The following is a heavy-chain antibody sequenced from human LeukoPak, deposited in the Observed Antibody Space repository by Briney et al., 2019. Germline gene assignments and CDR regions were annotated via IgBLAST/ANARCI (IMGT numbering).Heavy chain of an antibody. CDR1: GGTFSSYA. V-gene: IGHV1-69*05. CDR2: IIPIFGTA. CDR3: AREHEPYSGYDIYYFDY. D-gene: IGHD5-12*01. Sequence: ASVKLSCKVSGGTFSSYAISWERQAPGQGLEWMGRIIPIFGTANYAQKFQGRVTITTDESPSTAYMELSSLRSEDTAVYYCAREHEPYSGYDIYYFDYWGQGTLVTVSS. J-gene: IGHJ4*02.